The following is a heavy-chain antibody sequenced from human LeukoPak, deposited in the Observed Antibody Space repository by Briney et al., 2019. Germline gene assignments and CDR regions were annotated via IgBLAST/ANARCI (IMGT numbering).Heavy chain of an antibody. D-gene: IGHD3-22*01. CDR3: ARVLVYDSSGYYY. J-gene: IGHJ4*02. CDR2: ISSSGNTI. CDR1: GFTFSSYW. Sequence: PGGSLRLSCVASGFTFSSYWMSWVRQAPGKGLEWVSYISSSGNTIYYADSVKGRFTISRDNAKNSLYLQMNSLRAEDTAVYYCARVLVYDSSGYYYWGQGALVTVSS. V-gene: IGHV3-48*04.